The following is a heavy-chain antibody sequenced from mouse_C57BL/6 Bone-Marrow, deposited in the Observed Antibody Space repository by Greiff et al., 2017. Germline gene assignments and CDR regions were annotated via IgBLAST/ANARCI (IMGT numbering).Heavy chain of an antibody. CDR3: TRGGYCYFDV. Sequence: VQLQQSGAELVRPGASVTLSCKASGYTFTDYEMHWVKQTPVHGLEWIGAIDPETGGTAYNQKFKGKAILTADKSSSTAYMELRSLTSEDSAVYYCTRGGYCYFDVWGTGTTVTVSS. CDR2: IDPETGGT. J-gene: IGHJ1*03. CDR1: GYTFTDYE. V-gene: IGHV1-15*01.